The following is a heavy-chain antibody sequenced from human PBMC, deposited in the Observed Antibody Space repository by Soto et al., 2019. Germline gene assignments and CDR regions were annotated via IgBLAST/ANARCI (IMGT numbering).Heavy chain of an antibody. CDR1: GYTFTNYD. CDR3: ARFVRHQLPTIDY. Sequence: ASVKVSCKASGYTFTNYDINWVRQATGQGLEWMGWMNPSNGNTGYSQKFQGRGTMTRDTSISAAYMELSSLTSADTAAYYCARFVRHQLPTIDYWGQGALVTASS. CDR2: MNPSNGNT. D-gene: IGHD1-26*01. V-gene: IGHV1-8*01. J-gene: IGHJ4*02.